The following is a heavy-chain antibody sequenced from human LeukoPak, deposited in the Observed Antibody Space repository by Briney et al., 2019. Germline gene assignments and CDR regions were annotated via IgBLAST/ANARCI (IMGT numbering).Heavy chain of an antibody. J-gene: IGHJ4*02. D-gene: IGHD3-22*01. V-gene: IGHV1-46*01. Sequence: GASVKVSCKASGYTFTSYYMHWVRQAPGQGLEWMGIINPSDGSTSYAQKFQGRVTMTRDMSTSTVYMELSSLRSEDTAVYYCARRVDYYDSSGYWKGHFDYWGQGTLVTVSS. CDR3: ARRVDYYDSSGYWKGHFDY. CDR1: GYTFTSYY. CDR2: INPSDGST.